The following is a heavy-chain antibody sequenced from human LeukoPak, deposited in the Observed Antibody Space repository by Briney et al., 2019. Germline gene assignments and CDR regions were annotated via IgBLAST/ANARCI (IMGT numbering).Heavy chain of an antibody. Sequence: SVKVSCKASGGTFSSYAISWVRQAPGQGLEWMERIIPILGIANYAQKFQGRVTITADKSTSTAYMELSSLRSEDTAVYYCARATADYYGSGSYYYGMDVWGQGTTVTVSS. CDR1: GGTFSSYA. J-gene: IGHJ6*02. V-gene: IGHV1-69*04. CDR3: ARATADYYGSGSYYYGMDV. D-gene: IGHD3-10*01. CDR2: IIPILGIA.